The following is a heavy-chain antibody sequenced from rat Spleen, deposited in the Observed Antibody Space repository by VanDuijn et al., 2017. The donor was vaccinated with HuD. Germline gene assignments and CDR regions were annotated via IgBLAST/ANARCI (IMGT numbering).Heavy chain of an antibody. J-gene: IGHJ2*01. CDR1: GFTFSSFA. CDR3: STPTPGIPFTY. D-gene: IGHD1-4*01. V-gene: IGHV5-29*01. CDR2: ISYEGSNT. Sequence: EVQLVESDGGLVQPGRSLKLSCAASGFTFSSFAMAWVRQAPKKGLEWVASISYEGSNTYYRDSVKGRFTISRDNAKNTLYLQLDSLRSEDTATYYCSTPTPGIPFTYWGQGVMVTVSS.